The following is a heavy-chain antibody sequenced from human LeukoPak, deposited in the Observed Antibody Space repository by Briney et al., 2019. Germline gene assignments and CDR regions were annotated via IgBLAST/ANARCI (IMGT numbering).Heavy chain of an antibody. D-gene: IGHD2-2*01. CDR1: GYTFTSYY. CDR2: INPSGGST. J-gene: IGHJ3*02. Sequence: ASVKVSCKASGYTFTSYYMHWVRQAPGQGLEWMGIINPSGGSTSYAQKFQGRVTMTRDTSTSTVYMELSSLRSEDTAVYYCAGAGGHQSSRGAFDIWGQGTMVTVSS. V-gene: IGHV1-46*01. CDR3: AGAGGHQSSRGAFDI.